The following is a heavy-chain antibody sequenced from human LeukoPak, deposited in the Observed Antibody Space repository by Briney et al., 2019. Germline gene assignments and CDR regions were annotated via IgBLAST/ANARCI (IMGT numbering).Heavy chain of an antibody. CDR2: INPNSGGT. CDR1: GYTFTGYY. V-gene: IGHV1-2*02. Sequence: ASVKVSCKASGYTFTGYYMHWVRQAPGQGLEWMGWINPNSGGTNYAQKFQGRVTMTRDTSISTAYMELSRLRSDDTAVYYCARDYGMVRGFDMDVWGKGTTVTVSS. J-gene: IGHJ6*03. CDR3: ARDYGMVRGFDMDV. D-gene: IGHD3-10*01.